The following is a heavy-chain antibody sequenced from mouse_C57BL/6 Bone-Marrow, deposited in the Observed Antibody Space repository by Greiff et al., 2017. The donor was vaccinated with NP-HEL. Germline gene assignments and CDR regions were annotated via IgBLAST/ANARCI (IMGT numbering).Heavy chain of an antibody. D-gene: IGHD2-5*01. V-gene: IGHV5-15*01. CDR2: ISNLAYSI. Sequence: EVHLVESGGGLVQPGGSLKLSCAAFGFTFSDYGMAWVRQAPRKGPEWVAFISNLAYSIYYADTVTGRFPISRENAKNTRYLEMSSLRSEDTAMYYCARQGDYYSNPYAMDYWGQGTSVTVSS. CDR1: GFTFSDYG. J-gene: IGHJ4*01. CDR3: ARQGDYYSNPYAMDY.